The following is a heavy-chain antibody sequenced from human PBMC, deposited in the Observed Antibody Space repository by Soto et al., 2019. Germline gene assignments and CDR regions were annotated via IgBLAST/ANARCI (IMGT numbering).Heavy chain of an antibody. J-gene: IGHJ5*01. CDR3: GRVVEGATRHPDPDS. V-gene: IGHV4-39*01. CDR2: VYHNGGA. D-gene: IGHD2-21*01. Sequence: QVHLQESGPGLVKPSETLSLTCTVSGVSIHNSHSFWAWIRQPPGKGLQFIASVYHNGGAHYNSSLKSRVTISVDTANNQVSLRMRSLTAADTAFYYCGRVVEGATRHPDPDSWGQGILVTVSS. CDR1: GVSIHNSHSF.